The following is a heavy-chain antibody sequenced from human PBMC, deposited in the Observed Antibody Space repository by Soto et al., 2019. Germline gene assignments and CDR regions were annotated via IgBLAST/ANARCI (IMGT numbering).Heavy chain of an antibody. CDR1: GGSISSSSYY. CDR3: ARHPHRTYYYDSSGLNWFDP. V-gene: IGHV4-39*01. CDR2: IYYSGST. J-gene: IGHJ5*02. D-gene: IGHD3-22*01. Sequence: LSLTCTVSGGSISSSSYYWGWIRQPPGKGLEWIGSIYYSGSTYYNPSLKSRVTISVDTSKNQFSLKLSSVTAADTAVYYCARHPHRTYYYDSSGLNWFDPWGQGTLVTVSS.